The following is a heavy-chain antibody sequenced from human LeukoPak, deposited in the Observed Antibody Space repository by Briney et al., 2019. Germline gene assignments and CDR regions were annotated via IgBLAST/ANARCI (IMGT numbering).Heavy chain of an antibody. D-gene: IGHD1-26*01. V-gene: IGHV3-7*01. J-gene: IGHJ4*02. Sequence: GGALRLSCAASGFTFSSYWMSWVRQAPGKGLEWVANIKQDGSEKYYVDSVKGRFTISRDNAKNTLYLQMNSLRAEDTAVYYCADYSGGVRYWGQGTLVTVSS. CDR1: GFTFSSYW. CDR2: IKQDGSEK. CDR3: ADYSGGVRY.